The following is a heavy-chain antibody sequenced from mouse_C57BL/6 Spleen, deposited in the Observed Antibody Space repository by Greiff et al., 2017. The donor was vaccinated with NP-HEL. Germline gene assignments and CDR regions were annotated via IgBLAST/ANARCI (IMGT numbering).Heavy chain of an antibody. D-gene: IGHD1-1*01. CDR2: INPSSGYT. Sequence: VQLQQSGAELAKPGASVKLSCKASGYTFTSYWMHWVKQRPGQGLEWIGYINPSSGYTKYNQKFKDQATLTADKSSSTAYMQLSSLTYEDSAVYYCAIKGAITTVVATKYYYAMDYWGQGTSVTVSS. CDR1: GYTFTSYW. V-gene: IGHV1-7*01. J-gene: IGHJ4*01. CDR3: AIKGAITTVVATKYYYAMDY.